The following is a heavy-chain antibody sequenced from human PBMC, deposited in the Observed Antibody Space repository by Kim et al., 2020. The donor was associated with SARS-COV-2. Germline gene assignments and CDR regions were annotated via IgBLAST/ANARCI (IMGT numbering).Heavy chain of an antibody. D-gene: IGHD7-27*01. CDR1: GYTFTGYY. V-gene: IGHV1-2*02. CDR3: ARLMASPHLTGGA. CDR2: INPNSGGT. J-gene: IGHJ5*02. Sequence: ASVKVSCKASGYTFTGYYMHWVRQAPGQGLEWMGWINPNSGGTNYAQKFQGRVTMTRDTSISTAYMELSRLRSDDTAVYYCARLMASPHLTGGAWGQGTLVTVSS.